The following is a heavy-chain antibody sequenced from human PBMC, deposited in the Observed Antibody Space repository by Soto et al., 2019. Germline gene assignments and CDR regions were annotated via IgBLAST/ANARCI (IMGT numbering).Heavy chain of an antibody. D-gene: IGHD3-10*01. CDR2: ISYDGSNT. CDR3: VGGQYYFDY. Sequence: VGSLRHSCASSGVPFITYGMHLVREGPGKGLEWVAVISYDGSNTYYADSVKGRFTISRDNSKNTLYLQMNSLRTEDTALYYCVGGQYYFDYRGQGTLVTVSS. J-gene: IGHJ4*02. V-gene: IGHV3-30*03. CDR1: GVPFITYG.